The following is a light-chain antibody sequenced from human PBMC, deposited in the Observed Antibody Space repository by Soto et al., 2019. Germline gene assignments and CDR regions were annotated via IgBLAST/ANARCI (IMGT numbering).Light chain of an antibody. Sequence: QSALTQPASVSGSPGQSITISCTGTSSDVGGYNYVSWYQQHPGKAPKLMIYDVSNRPSGVSNRFSGSKSCNTASLTISGLQAEDEADYYCSSYTSSSTLVFRSGTKLTVL. J-gene: IGLJ1*01. CDR2: DVS. V-gene: IGLV2-14*01. CDR1: SSDVGGYNY. CDR3: SSYTSSSTLV.